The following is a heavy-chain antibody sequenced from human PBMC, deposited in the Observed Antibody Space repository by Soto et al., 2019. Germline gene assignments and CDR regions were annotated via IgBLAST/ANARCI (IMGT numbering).Heavy chain of an antibody. CDR2: IYYSGST. Sequence: PSETLSLACTVSGGSISIGDYYWSWIRQPPGKGLEWIGYIYYSGSTYYNPSLKSRVTISVDTSKNQFSLKLSSVTAADTAVYNCARARYYDSSAHYYFDYWGQGTPVTGSS. V-gene: IGHV4-30-4*01. J-gene: IGHJ4*02. CDR1: GGSISIGDYY. CDR3: ARARYYDSSAHYYFDY. D-gene: IGHD3-22*01.